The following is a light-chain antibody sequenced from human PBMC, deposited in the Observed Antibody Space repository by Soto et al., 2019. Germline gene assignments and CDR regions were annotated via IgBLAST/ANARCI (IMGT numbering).Light chain of an antibody. CDR3: QQYNSYWYT. J-gene: IGKJ2*01. V-gene: IGKV1-5*01. CDR1: QSITSW. Sequence: DIQMTQSPSTLSASVGDRVTITCRASQSITSWLAWYQQKPGKAPKLLIYDASSLESGVPSRFSGSGSGTESTHTISSLQPDDFATYYCQQYNSYWYTFGQGTKLEIK. CDR2: DAS.